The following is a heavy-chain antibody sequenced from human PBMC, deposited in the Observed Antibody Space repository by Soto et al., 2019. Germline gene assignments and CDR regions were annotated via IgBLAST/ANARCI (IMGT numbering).Heavy chain of an antibody. J-gene: IGHJ6*02. CDR1: GYSFTSYW. Sequence: PGESLKISCKGSGYSFTSYWISWVRQMPGKGLEWMGRIDPSDSYTNYSPSFQGHVTISADKSISTAYLQWSSLKASDTAMYYCASVGDGGIAVAGYYYYGMDVWGQGTTVTVSS. CDR3: ASVGDGGIAVAGYYYYGMDV. D-gene: IGHD6-19*01. V-gene: IGHV5-10-1*01. CDR2: IDPSDSYT.